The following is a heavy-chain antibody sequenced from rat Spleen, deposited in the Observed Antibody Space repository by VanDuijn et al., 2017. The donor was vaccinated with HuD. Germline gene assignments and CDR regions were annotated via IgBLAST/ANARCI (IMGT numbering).Heavy chain of an antibody. CDR3: TREDILWVCFDY. D-gene: IGHD1-7*01. CDR1: GFSLTDYS. CDR2: MWSGGST. Sequence: VQLKESGPGLVQPSQTLSLTCTVSGFSLTDYSVHWVRQPPGKGLEWMGVMWSGGSTAYNSALKSRLSISRDTSKSQVFLKINSLQTEDTAIYYCTREDILWVCFDYWGQGVMVTVSS. J-gene: IGHJ2*01. V-gene: IGHV2S63*01.